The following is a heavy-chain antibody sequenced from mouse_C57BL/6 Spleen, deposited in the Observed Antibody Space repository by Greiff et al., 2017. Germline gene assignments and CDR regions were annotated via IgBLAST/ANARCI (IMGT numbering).Heavy chain of an antibody. Sequence: EVQLQQSGAELVRPGASVKLSCTASGFNIKDDYMHWVKQRPEQGLEWIGWIDPENGDTEYASKFQGKATITADTSSNTAYLQLSSLTSEDTAVXYCTGELTGNRAYWGQGTLVTVSA. V-gene: IGHV14-4*01. D-gene: IGHD4-1*01. CDR3: TGELTGNRAY. CDR1: GFNIKDDY. CDR2: IDPENGDT. J-gene: IGHJ3*01.